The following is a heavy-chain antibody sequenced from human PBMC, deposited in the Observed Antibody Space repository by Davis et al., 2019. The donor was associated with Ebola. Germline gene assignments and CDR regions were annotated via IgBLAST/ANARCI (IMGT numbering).Heavy chain of an antibody. CDR1: GYSFTSYW. J-gene: IGHJ5*02. D-gene: IGHD1-26*01. CDR3: ARQGRQLRGSYSWFDP. CDR2: IYPGDSDT. Sequence: GESLKISCKGSGYSFTSYWIGWVRQMPGKGLEWMGIIYPGDSDTRYSPSFQGQVTISADKSISTAYLQWSSLKASDTAMHYCARQGRQLRGSYSWFDPWGQGTLVTVSS. V-gene: IGHV5-51*01.